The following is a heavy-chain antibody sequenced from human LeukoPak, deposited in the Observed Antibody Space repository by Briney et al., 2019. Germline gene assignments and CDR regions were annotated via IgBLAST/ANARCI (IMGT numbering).Heavy chain of an antibody. Sequence: SETLSLTCAVYGGSFSGYYWSWIRQPPGKGLEWIGEINHSRSTNYNPSLKSRVTISVDTSKNQFSLKLSSVTAADTAVYYCARGRGTMVRGPPGHPWGQGTLVTVSS. V-gene: IGHV4-34*01. CDR1: GGSFSGYY. D-gene: IGHD3-10*01. CDR3: ARGRGTMVRGPPGHP. J-gene: IGHJ5*02. CDR2: INHSRST.